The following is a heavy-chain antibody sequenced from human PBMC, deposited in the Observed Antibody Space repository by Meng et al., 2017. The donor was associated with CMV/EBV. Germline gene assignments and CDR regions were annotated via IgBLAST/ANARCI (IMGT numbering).Heavy chain of an antibody. J-gene: IGHJ5*02. CDR3: ARDLGAAADPNWFDP. CDR2: IYTSGST. Sequence: SGGSISSYYWSWIRQPAGKGLEWIGRIYTSGSTNYNPSLKSRVTMSVDASKNQFSLKLSSVTAADTAVYYCARDLGAAADPNWFDPWGQGTLVTVSS. D-gene: IGHD6-13*01. V-gene: IGHV4-4*07. CDR1: GGSISSYY.